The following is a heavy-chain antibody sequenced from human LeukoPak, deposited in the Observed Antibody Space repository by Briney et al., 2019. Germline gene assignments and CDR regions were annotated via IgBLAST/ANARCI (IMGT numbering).Heavy chain of an antibody. V-gene: IGHV3-23*01. CDR3: AKDPTYYDILTGYSNWFDP. J-gene: IGHJ5*02. CDR2: ISGSGGST. D-gene: IGHD3-9*01. Sequence: GGSLRLSCAASGFTFINYAMSWVRQAPGKGLEWVSGISGSGGSTYYADSVKGRFTTSRDNSKNTLYLQMNSLRAEDTAVYYCAKDPTYYDILTGYSNWFDPWGQGTLVTVSS. CDR1: GFTFINYA.